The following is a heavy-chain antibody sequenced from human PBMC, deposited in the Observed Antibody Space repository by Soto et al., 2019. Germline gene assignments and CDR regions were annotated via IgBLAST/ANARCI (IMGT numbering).Heavy chain of an antibody. Sequence: GESLKISCAASGFTFSSYGMHWVRQAPGKGLEWVAVISYDGSNKYYADSVKGRFTISRDNSKNTLYLQMNSLRAEDTAVYYCAKDQVDIVVVVAATVGYFDYWGQGTLVTVSS. CDR1: GFTFSSYG. J-gene: IGHJ4*02. V-gene: IGHV3-30*18. CDR3: AKDQVDIVVVVAATVGYFDY. D-gene: IGHD2-15*01. CDR2: ISYDGSNK.